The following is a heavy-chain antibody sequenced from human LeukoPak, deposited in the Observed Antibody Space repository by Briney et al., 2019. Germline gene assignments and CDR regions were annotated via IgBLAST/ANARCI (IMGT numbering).Heavy chain of an antibody. CDR1: GFTFSSYS. D-gene: IGHD3-16*01. CDR3: ARDLGNGGRNRYYFDY. J-gene: IGHJ4*02. V-gene: IGHV3-21*01. CDR2: ISSSSSFI. Sequence: GGSLRLSCAASGFTFSSYSMNWVRQAPGKGLEWVSSISSSSSFIYYADSVKGRFTISRDNAKNSLYLQMNRLRAEDTAVYYCARDLGNGGRNRYYFDYWGQGTLVTVSS.